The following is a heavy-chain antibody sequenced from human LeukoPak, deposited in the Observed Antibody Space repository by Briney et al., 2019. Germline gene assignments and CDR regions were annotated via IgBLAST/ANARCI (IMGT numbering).Heavy chain of an antibody. V-gene: IGHV3-23*01. CDR3: AKRASPRITIFGVVYGMDV. D-gene: IGHD3-3*01. Sequence: GRSLRLSCSASGFTFSSYAMSWVRRAPGKGLEWVSAISGSGGSTYYADSVKGRFTISRDNSKNTLYLQMNSLRAEDTAVYYCAKRASPRITIFGVVYGMDVWGQGTTVTVSS. CDR2: ISGSGGST. J-gene: IGHJ6*02. CDR1: GFTFSSYA.